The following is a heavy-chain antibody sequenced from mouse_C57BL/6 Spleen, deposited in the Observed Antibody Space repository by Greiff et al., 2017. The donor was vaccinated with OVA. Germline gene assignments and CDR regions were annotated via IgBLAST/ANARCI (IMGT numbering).Heavy chain of an antibody. J-gene: IGHJ2*01. Sequence: ESGPGLVKPSQSLSLTCSVTGYSITSGYYWNWLRQFPGNKLEWMGYISYDGSNNYNPSLKNRISITRDTSKNQIFLKFNSMTTEDTATYSWARANSYFDYWGQGTTLTVSS. D-gene: IGHD4-1*01. V-gene: IGHV3-6*01. CDR2: ISYDGSN. CDR3: ARANSYFDY. CDR1: GYSITSGYY.